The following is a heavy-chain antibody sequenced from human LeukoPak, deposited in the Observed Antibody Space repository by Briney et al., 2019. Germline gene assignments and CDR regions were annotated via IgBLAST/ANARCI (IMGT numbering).Heavy chain of an antibody. CDR3: ASAGYSSSWYWS. CDR1: GFTFSSYS. J-gene: IGHJ4*02. D-gene: IGHD6-13*01. CDR2: ISSSSSYI. V-gene: IGHV3-21*01. Sequence: PGGSLRLSCAASGFTFSSYSMNWVRQAPGKGLEWVSSISSSSSYIYYADSVTGRFTISRDNAKNSLYLQMNSLRAEDTAVYYCASAGYSSSWYWSWGQGTLVTVSS.